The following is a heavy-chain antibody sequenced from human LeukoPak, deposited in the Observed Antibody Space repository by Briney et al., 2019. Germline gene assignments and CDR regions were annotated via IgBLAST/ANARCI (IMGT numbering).Heavy chain of an antibody. V-gene: IGHV3-30*18. CDR1: GFTFSSYG. CDR2: ISFDGSNK. J-gene: IGHJ4*02. Sequence: PGGSLRLSCAASGFTFSSYGMHWVRQAPGKGLEWVAVISFDGSNKSYADSVKGRFTISRDNSKNTLYLQMNSLRTEDTAVYYCAKGWRWLQLGSSYFDYWGQGTLVTVSS. CDR3: AKGWRWLQLGSSYFDY. D-gene: IGHD5-24*01.